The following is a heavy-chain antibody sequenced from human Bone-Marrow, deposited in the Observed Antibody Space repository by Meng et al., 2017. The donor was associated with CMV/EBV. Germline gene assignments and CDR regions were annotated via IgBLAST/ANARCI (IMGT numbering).Heavy chain of an antibody. CDR2: IIPIFGTA. J-gene: IGHJ4*02. D-gene: IGHD3-22*01. CDR1: GGTFSSYA. CDR3: ALYYDSSGYYYYFEN. V-gene: IGHV1-69*05. Sequence: SVKVSCKASGGTFSSYAISWVRQAPGQGLEWMGGIIPIFGTANYAQKFQGRVTITTDESTSTAYMELRSLRSEDMAVYYCALYYDSSGYYYYFENWGQGTLATVSS.